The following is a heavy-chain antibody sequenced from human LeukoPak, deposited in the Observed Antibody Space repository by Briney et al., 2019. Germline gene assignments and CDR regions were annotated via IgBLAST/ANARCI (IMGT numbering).Heavy chain of an antibody. Sequence: GGSLRLSCAASGFTFSSYAMSWVRQAPGKGLWWGSGISGSGGSTYYADSVKGRFTISRDNSKNTLYLQMTSLSAEDTAVYYCAKDQVWIVVGSFDYWGQGTLVTVSS. J-gene: IGHJ4*02. CDR2: ISGSGGST. CDR3: AKDQVWIVVGSFDY. CDR1: GFTFSSYA. D-gene: IGHD3-22*01. V-gene: IGHV3-23*01.